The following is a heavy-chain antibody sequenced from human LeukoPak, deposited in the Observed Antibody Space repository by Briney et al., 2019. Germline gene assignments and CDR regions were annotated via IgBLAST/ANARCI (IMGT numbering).Heavy chain of an antibody. Sequence: PGGSLRLSCAASGFTFSSYAMSWVRQAPGEGLEWIGSIYYSGSTYYNPSLKSRVTISVDTSKNQFSLKLSSVTAADTAVYYCARHPSSISVFGGVTNWFDPWGQGTLVTVSS. J-gene: IGHJ5*02. CDR2: IYYSGST. D-gene: IGHD3-10*01. CDR3: ARHPSSISVFGGVTNWFDP. V-gene: IGHV4-39*01. CDR1: GFTFSSYA.